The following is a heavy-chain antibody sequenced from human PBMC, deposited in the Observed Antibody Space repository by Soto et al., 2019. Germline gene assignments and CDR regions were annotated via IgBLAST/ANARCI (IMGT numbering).Heavy chain of an antibody. CDR3: ARDLPIFGVVPSGMDV. V-gene: IGHV6-1*01. Sequence: PSQTLSLTCAISGDSVSSNSAAWNWIRQSPSRGLEWLGRTYYRSKWYTDYAVSVKSRITINPDTSKNQFSLQLNSVTPEDTAVYYCARDLPIFGVVPSGMDVWGQGTTVTVSS. D-gene: IGHD3-3*01. J-gene: IGHJ6*02. CDR1: GDSVSSNSAA. CDR2: TYYRSKWYT.